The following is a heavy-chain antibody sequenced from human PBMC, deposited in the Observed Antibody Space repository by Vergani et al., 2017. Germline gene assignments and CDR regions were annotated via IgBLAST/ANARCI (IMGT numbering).Heavy chain of an antibody. Sequence: EVQLVESGGGLVQPGGSLRLSCAASGFTFSSYWMSWVRQAPGKGLEWVANIKQDGSEKYYVDSVKGRFTISRDNSKNTLYLQMNSLRAEDTAVYYCAKEPQYCSSTSCYGPYFDYWGQGTLVTVSS. CDR2: IKQDGSEK. CDR3: AKEPQYCSSTSCYGPYFDY. J-gene: IGHJ4*02. V-gene: IGHV3-7*03. D-gene: IGHD2-2*01. CDR1: GFTFSSYW.